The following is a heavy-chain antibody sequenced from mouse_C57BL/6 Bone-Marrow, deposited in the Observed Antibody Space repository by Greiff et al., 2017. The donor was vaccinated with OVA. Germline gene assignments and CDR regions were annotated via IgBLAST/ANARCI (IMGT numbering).Heavy chain of an antibody. Sequence: QVQLKESGAELVKPGASVKLSCKASGYTFTSYWMQWVKQRPGQGLEWIGEIDPSDSYTNYNQKFKGKATLTVDTSSSTAYMQLSSLTSEDSAVYYFASAVFAYWGQGTLVTVSA. CDR2: IDPSDSYT. V-gene: IGHV1-50*01. J-gene: IGHJ3*01. CDR3: ASAVFAY. CDR1: GYTFTSYW.